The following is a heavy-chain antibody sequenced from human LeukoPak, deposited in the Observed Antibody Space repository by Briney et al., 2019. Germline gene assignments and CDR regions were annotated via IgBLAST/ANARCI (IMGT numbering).Heavy chain of an antibody. CDR3: AKELTERWLIDAFDI. J-gene: IGHJ3*02. D-gene: IGHD6-19*01. CDR2: ICHSGSI. V-gene: IGHV3-23*01. Sequence: GGSLSLSCAAAVFTFSSYSLTWFRQASGKGLELISSICHSGSISYVYSVKGLFTISRDNSKNTLYLQMSSLRAEDTAIYYCAKELTERWLIDAFDIWGQGTVVTVSS. CDR1: VFTFSSYS.